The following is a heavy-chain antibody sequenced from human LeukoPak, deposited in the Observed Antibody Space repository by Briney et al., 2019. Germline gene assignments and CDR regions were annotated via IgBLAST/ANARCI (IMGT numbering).Heavy chain of an antibody. J-gene: IGHJ5*02. CDR1: GGSISSSSYY. Sequence: SETLSLTCTVSGGSISSSSYYWGWIRQRPVKGLEWIGSIYYSGSTYYNPSLKSRVTISVDTSKNQFSLKLSSVTAADTAVYYCARRHPAMRPFDPWGQGTLVTVSS. V-gene: IGHV4-39*01. CDR3: ARRHPAMRPFDP. CDR2: IYYSGST. D-gene: IGHD5-18*01.